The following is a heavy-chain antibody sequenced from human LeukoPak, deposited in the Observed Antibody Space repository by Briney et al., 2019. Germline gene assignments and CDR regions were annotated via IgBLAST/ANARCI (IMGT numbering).Heavy chain of an antibody. CDR1: GDSISSSSYY. CDR3: ASRKRVRGVILDY. V-gene: IGHV4-39*07. D-gene: IGHD3-10*01. CDR2: IYYSGST. J-gene: IGHJ4*02. Sequence: PSETLSLTCTVSGDSISSSSYYWGWIRQPPGKGLEWIGSIYYSGSTYYNPSLKSRVTISVDTSKNQFSLKLSSVTAADTAVYYCASRKRVRGVILDYWGQGTLVTVSS.